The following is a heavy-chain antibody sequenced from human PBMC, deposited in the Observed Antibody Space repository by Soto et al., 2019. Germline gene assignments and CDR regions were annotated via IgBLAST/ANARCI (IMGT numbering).Heavy chain of an antibody. D-gene: IGHD2-21*02. CDR3: ARGRLTY. CDR1: GFTFSAYD. Sequence: EVQLLESGGGLVHPGWSLRLSCAASGFTFSAYDMSWVRQAPGKGLEWVSAISGRGGSTYYADSVKGRFTISRDNSKNTLFLQMSSLRDEDTAVYYCARGRLTYWGQGTLVTVSS. J-gene: IGHJ4*02. V-gene: IGHV3-23*01. CDR2: ISGRGGST.